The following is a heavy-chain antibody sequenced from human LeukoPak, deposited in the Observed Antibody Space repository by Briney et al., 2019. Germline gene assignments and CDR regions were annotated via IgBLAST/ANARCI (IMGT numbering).Heavy chain of an antibody. CDR3: ARPSNSASLDSFDI. J-gene: IGHJ3*02. CDR2: IYPGDSDT. CDR1: GYSFNNYW. D-gene: IGHD1-26*01. V-gene: IGHV5-51*01. Sequence: GGSLKISCKGSGYSFNNYWIGWVRQMPGEGLEWMGIIYPGDSDTRYSPSFQGQVTISADKSISTAYLQWSSLKASDTAMYYCARPSNSASLDSFDIWGQGTMVSVSS.